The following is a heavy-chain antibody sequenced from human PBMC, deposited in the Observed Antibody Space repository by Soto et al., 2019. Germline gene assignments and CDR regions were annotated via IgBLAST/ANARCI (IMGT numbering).Heavy chain of an antibody. CDR3: ARRYGYSFDY. Sequence: QVQLQESGPGLVKPSETLSLTCTVSGGSISSYYWSWIRQPPGKGLEWIGYIYNSGRTNYNPSLKSRVTISVDTSKNQSSLKQSAVTAADTAVYYCARRYGYSFDYWGQGTLVTVSS. V-gene: IGHV4-59*08. CDR2: IYNSGRT. D-gene: IGHD1-1*01. J-gene: IGHJ4*02. CDR1: GGSISSYY.